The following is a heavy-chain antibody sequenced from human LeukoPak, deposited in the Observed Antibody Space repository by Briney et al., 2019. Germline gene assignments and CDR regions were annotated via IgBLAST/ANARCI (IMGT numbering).Heavy chain of an antibody. J-gene: IGHJ6*03. D-gene: IGHD1-26*01. CDR1: GGSIGSYY. Sequence: SETLSLTCTVSGGSIGSYYWSWIRQPAGKGLEWIGRVYTSGSTHYNPSLKSRVTMSVDTSKNQFSLKLSSVTAADTAVYYCARPGIVGYYYYYMDVWGKGTTVTVSS. V-gene: IGHV4-4*07. CDR2: VYTSGST. CDR3: ARPGIVGYYYYYMDV.